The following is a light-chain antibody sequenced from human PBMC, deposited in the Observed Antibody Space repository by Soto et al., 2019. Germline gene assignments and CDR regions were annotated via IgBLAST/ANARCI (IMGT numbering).Light chain of an antibody. V-gene: IGKV3-11*01. Sequence: EIVLTQSPATLSLSPGERATLSCRASQSVSSYFAWYQQKPGQAPRLLISDASNRATGTPARFSGSGSGTDFTLTISSLEPEDFAVYYCQQRSNWPWTFGQGTKVEIK. CDR1: QSVSSY. CDR2: DAS. CDR3: QQRSNWPWT. J-gene: IGKJ1*01.